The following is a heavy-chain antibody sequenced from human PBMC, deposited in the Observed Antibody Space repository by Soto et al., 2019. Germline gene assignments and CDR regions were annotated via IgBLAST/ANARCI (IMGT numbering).Heavy chain of an antibody. J-gene: IGHJ4*02. CDR3: ARAYGYYFDY. CDR1: GGSISSYY. CDR2: IYYSGST. D-gene: IGHD4-17*01. V-gene: IGHV4-59*01. Sequence: SETLSLTCTVSGGSISSYYWSWIRQPPGKGLEWIGYIYYSGSTNSNPSLENRVTISVDTSKNQFSLKLNSVTAADTAVYYCARAYGYYFDYWGQGTLVTVSS.